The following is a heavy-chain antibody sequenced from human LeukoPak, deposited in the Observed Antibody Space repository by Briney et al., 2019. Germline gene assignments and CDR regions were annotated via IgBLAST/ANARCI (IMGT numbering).Heavy chain of an antibody. V-gene: IGHV1-2*02. CDR2: INPNSGGT. CDR1: GYTFTGYY. Sequence: ASVKVSCKASGYTFTGYYMHWVRQAPGQGLEGMGWINPNSGGTNYAQKFQGRVTMTRDTSISTAYMELSRLRSDDTAVYYCARGGSGSYYPFAYWGQGTLVTVSS. J-gene: IGHJ4*02. D-gene: IGHD3-10*01. CDR3: ARGGSGSYYPFAY.